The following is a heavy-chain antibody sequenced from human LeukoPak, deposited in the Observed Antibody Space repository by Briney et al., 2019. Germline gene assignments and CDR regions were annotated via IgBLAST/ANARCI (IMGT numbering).Heavy chain of an antibody. Sequence: ASVKVSCKASGYTFTSYGISWVRQAPGQGLEWMGWISAYNGNTNYAQKLQGRVTMTTDTSTSTAYMELRSLRSDDTAVYYCARGLRSVVSRYGMDVWGQGTTVTVSS. V-gene: IGHV1-18*01. J-gene: IGHJ6*02. CDR2: ISAYNGNT. CDR3: ARGLRSVVSRYGMDV. D-gene: IGHD2-2*01. CDR1: GYTFTSYG.